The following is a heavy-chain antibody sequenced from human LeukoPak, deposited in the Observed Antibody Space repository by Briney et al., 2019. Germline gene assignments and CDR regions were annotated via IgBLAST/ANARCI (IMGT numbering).Heavy chain of an antibody. CDR1: GFSFDDYA. V-gene: IGHV3-9*01. CDR3: AKSSLVTTPLYYFDY. Sequence: GKSLRLSCAASGFSFDDYAMHWVRQAPGKGLEWVSGISWNSGSIGYADSVKGRFTISRDNSKNTLYLQMNSLRAEDTAVYYCAKSSLVTTPLYYFDYWGQGTLVTVSS. CDR2: ISWNSGSI. J-gene: IGHJ4*02. D-gene: IGHD4-17*01.